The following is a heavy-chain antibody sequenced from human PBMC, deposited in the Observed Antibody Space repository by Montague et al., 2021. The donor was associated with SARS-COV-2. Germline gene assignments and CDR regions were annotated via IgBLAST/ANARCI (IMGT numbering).Heavy chain of an antibody. Sequence: TLSLTCTVSGGSISSGGYYWSWIRQHPGKGLEWIGYIYYSGSTYYXPSLKSRVTISVDTSKNQFSLKLRSVTAADTAVYYCARARITMIVVVNAFDIWGQGTMVTVSS. CDR1: GGSISSGGYY. CDR2: IYYSGST. J-gene: IGHJ3*02. V-gene: IGHV4-31*03. D-gene: IGHD3-22*01. CDR3: ARARITMIVVVNAFDI.